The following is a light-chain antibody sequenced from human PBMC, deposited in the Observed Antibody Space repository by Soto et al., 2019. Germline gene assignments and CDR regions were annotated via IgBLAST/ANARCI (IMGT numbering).Light chain of an antibody. J-gene: IGKJ5*01. CDR3: QQRSNWPPSIT. V-gene: IGKV3-11*01. CDR2: DAS. CDR1: QSVSSY. Sequence: ETVMTQSPSTLSVSPCERPTLSCRASQSVSSYLAWYQQKPGQAPRLLIYDASNRATGIPARFSGSGSGTDFTLTISSLEPEDFAVYYCQQRSNWPPSITFGQGTRLEIK.